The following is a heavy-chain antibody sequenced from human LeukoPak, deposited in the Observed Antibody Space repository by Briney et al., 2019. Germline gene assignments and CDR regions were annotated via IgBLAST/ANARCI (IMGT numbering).Heavy chain of an antibody. CDR1: GGSIYGYY. CDR2: IYFSGST. J-gene: IGHJ6*03. Sequence: PSETLSLTCTVSGGSIYGYYWSWVRQPPGKALEWIGYIYFSGSTNYNPSLKSRVTISVDTSKNQFSLKLSSVTAADTAVYYCARGLPAAILHYYYYMDVWGKGTTVTISS. CDR3: ARGLPAAILHYYYYMDV. V-gene: IGHV4-59*01. D-gene: IGHD2-2*01.